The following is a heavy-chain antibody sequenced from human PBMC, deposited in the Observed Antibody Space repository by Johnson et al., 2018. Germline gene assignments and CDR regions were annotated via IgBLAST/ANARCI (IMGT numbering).Heavy chain of an antibody. CDR3: ARTRRDGYNLYYNMDV. J-gene: IGHJ6*03. D-gene: IGHD5-24*01. CDR2: SYHSGRT. Sequence: QVQLQESGPGLVKPSGTXSLTCAVSGGSISSGNWWSWVRQPPGKGLEWIGESYHSGRTNYNPSLKSRVTISVEKSKNQFSLKLTSVTAADPAVYYCARTRRDGYNLYYNMDVWGKGTTLTVSS. CDR1: GGSISSGNW. V-gene: IGHV4-4*02.